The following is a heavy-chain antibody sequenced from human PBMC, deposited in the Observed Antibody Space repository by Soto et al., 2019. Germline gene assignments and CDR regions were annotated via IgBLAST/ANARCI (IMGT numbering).Heavy chain of an antibody. Sequence: EVQLVESGGGLVQPGGSLRLSCAASGFTFSSYDMHWVRQSTGKGLEWVSAIGTAGDTYYPGSAQGRFTISSPNANHSSYLQTNIPRAQDTAVYCCARRGRYDIWNGYPPHLDVWCQGTTVTVSS. D-gene: IGHD3-3*01. CDR2: IGTAGDT. J-gene: IGHJ6*02. CDR1: GFTFSSYD. V-gene: IGHV3-13*01. CDR3: ARRGRYDIWNGYPPHLDV.